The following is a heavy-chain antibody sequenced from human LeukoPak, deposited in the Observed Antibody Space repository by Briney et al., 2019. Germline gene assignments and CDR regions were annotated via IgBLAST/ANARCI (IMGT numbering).Heavy chain of an antibody. Sequence: GGSLRLSCVASGFTFTSYWTSWVRQAPGKGLEWVANIKQDGSEKYYLDSLEGRFTISRDNAKNSVYLQINRLRAEDTAVYYCARRGTIAVPVFWFDPWGQGTLVIVSS. D-gene: IGHD6-19*01. V-gene: IGHV3-7*01. J-gene: IGHJ5*02. CDR2: IKQDGSEK. CDR1: GFTFTSYW. CDR3: ARRGTIAVPVFWFDP.